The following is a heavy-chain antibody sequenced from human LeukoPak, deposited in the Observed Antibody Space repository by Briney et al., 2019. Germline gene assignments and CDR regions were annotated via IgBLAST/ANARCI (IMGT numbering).Heavy chain of an antibody. V-gene: IGHV3-23*01. Sequence: PGGPLRLSCAASGFRFSSYAMSWVRQAPGKGLEWVSTISWTGGRTYYADSVKGRFTMSRDNSKDTLSLQMNSLRAEDTAVYYCAKDPSVDSGRFDYWGQGTLVTVSS. J-gene: IGHJ4*02. CDR2: ISWTGGRT. CDR3: AKDPSVDSGRFDY. CDR1: GFRFSSYA.